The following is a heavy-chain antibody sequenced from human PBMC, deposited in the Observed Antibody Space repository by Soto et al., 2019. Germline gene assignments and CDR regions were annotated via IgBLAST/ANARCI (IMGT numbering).Heavy chain of an antibody. J-gene: IGHJ4*02. CDR3: ARVGSSGWSPDY. CDR1: GGSISGHY. Sequence: SETLSLTCTVSGGSISGHYWIWIRQSPGKGLEWIGYIFYTGSTNYNPSLKSRVTLSVDTSKNQFSLRLNSVTAADTAVYYCARVGSSGWSPDYWGQGTLVTVSS. V-gene: IGHV4-59*11. D-gene: IGHD6-19*01. CDR2: IFYTGST.